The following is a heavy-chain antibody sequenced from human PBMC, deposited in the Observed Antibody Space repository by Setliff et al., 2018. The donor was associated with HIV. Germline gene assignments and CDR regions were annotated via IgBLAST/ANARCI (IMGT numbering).Heavy chain of an antibody. CDR2: IYYSGNT. V-gene: IGHV4-39*01. D-gene: IGHD6-19*01. CDR3: ARQFRYPNRAVAGVDY. CDR1: AGSIRSSTYY. J-gene: IGHJ4*02. Sequence: SETLSLTCTVSAGSIRSSTYYWSWIRQHPGKGLEWIGYIYYSGNTYYNPSLKSRVTISVDTSKNQFSLKLSSVTAADTAIYFCARQFRYPNRAVAGVDYWGQGTLVTVSS.